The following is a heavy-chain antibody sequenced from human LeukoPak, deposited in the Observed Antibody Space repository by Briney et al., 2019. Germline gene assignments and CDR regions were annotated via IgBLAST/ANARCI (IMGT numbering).Heavy chain of an antibody. CDR2: ISGSGGST. D-gene: IGHD1-26*01. J-gene: IGHJ5*02. Sequence: GGSLRLSCAASGFSFGTYAMSWVRQAPGKGLEWVSAISGSGGSTYYADSVKGRFTISRDNSKNTLYLQMNSLRAEDTAVYYCAKEPRPNIVGATTFDPWGQGTLVTVSS. CDR3: AKEPRPNIVGATTFDP. CDR1: GFSFGTYA. V-gene: IGHV3-23*01.